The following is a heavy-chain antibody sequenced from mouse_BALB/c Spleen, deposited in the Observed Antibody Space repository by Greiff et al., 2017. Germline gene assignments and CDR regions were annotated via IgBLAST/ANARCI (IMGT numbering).Heavy chain of an antibody. J-gene: IGHJ4*01. CDR2: IDPYNGGT. D-gene: IGHD2-4*01. Sequence: VQLQQSGPELVKPGASVKVSCKASGYAFTSYNMYWVKQSHGKSLEWIGYIDPYNGGTSYNQKFKGKATLTVDKSSSTAYMHLNSLTSEDSAVYYCARNYDYDVEAMDYWGQGTSVTVSS. CDR3: ARNYDYDVEAMDY. CDR1: GYAFTSYN. V-gene: IGHV1S135*01.